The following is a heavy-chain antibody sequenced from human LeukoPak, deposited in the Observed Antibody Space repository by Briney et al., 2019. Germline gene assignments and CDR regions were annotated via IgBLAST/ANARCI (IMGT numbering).Heavy chain of an antibody. D-gene: IGHD6-19*01. J-gene: IGHJ4*02. V-gene: IGHV3-30-3*01. Sequence: GGSLRLSCAASEFTFSSYTMHWVRQAPGKGLEWVAVISYDGNNKYYADSVKGRSTISRDNSKNALFLQMNSLRAEDTAVYYCARGSHSSGWRDPDYWGQGTLVTVSS. CDR2: ISYDGNNK. CDR3: ARGSHSSGWRDPDY. CDR1: EFTFSSYT.